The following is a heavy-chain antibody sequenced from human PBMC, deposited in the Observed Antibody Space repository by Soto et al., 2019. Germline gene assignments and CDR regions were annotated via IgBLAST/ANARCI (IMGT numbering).Heavy chain of an antibody. J-gene: IGHJ6*02. D-gene: IGHD3-16*02. CDR2: IWYDGSNK. CDR3: ARDLSDRYYYGMDV. V-gene: IGHV3-33*01. Sequence: QVQLVESGGGVVQPGRSLRLSCAASGFTFSSYGMHWVRQAPGKGLEWVAVIWYDGSNKYYADSVKGRFTISRDNSKNTLYLQMNSLRAEDTAVYYCARDLSDRYYYGMDVWGQGTTVTVSS. CDR1: GFTFSSYG.